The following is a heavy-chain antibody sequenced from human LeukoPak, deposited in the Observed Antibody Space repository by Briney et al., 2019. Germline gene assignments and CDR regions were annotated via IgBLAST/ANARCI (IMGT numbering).Heavy chain of an antibody. Sequence: LQTLSLTCAISGDSVSSNSAAWNWIRQSPSRGLEWLGRTYYRSKWYNDYAVSVKSRITINPDTSKNQFSLQLNSVTPEDTAVYYCARDVFGRLVRSYYFDYWGQGTLVTVSS. J-gene: IGHJ4*02. CDR3: ARDVFGRLVRSYYFDY. V-gene: IGHV6-1*01. CDR2: TYYRSKWYN. D-gene: IGHD6-19*01. CDR1: GDSVSSNSAA.